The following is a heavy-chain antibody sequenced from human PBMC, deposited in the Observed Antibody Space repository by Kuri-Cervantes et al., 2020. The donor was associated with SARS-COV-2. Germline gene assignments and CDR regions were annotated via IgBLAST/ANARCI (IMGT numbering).Heavy chain of an antibody. J-gene: IGHJ3*02. CDR1: GFTFSSDG. CDR2: IWYGGSNK. Sequence: LSLTCAASGFTFSSDGMHWVRQAPGKGLEWVAVIWYGGSNKYDADSVKGRFTISRDNSKNTLYLQMNSLRAEDTAVYYCARVVPAAISFFDIWGQVTMVTVSS. V-gene: IGHV3-33*08. D-gene: IGHD2-2*01. CDR3: ARVVPAAISFFDI.